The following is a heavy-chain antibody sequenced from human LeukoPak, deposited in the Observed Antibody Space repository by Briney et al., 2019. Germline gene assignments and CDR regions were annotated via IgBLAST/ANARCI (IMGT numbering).Heavy chain of an antibody. CDR1: GFTFSSHA. CDR3: ARDLGGWELRYAFDI. CDR2: ISSNGGSK. Sequence: PGGSLRLSCAASGFTFSSHAMHWVSQAPGKWLEYVSAISSNGGSKYYANSVKGRFTISRDNSKNTLYLQMGSLRAEDMAVYYCARDLGGWELRYAFDIWGQGTMVTVSS. D-gene: IGHD1-26*01. J-gene: IGHJ3*02. V-gene: IGHV3-64*01.